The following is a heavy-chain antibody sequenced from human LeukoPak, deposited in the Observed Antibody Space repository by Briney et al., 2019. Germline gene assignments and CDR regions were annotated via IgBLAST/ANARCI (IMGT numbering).Heavy chain of an antibody. CDR3: ARAPAYYYYFDQ. CDR1: GFTFSDYY. Sequence: PGGSLRLSCAASGFTFSDYYMTWIRQAPGKGLEWISYISSGDGPTYYADSVKGRFTISRDNSKNTLYLQMNSLRAEDTAVYYCARAPAYYYYFDQWGQGTLVTVSS. V-gene: IGHV3-11*01. D-gene: IGHD3-10*01. J-gene: IGHJ4*02. CDR2: ISSGDGPT.